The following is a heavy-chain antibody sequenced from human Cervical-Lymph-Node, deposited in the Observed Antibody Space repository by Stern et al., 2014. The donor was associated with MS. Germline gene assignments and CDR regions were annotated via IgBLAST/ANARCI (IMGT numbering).Heavy chain of an antibody. CDR1: GGSISTGGHY. CDR3: ARGNSVGWFGMDV. J-gene: IGHJ6*02. Sequence: QVQLQESGPGLVKPSQTLSLTCTVSGGSISTGGHYWSWIRQHPGKGLEWIGYNYYSGSTYYNPSLKSRVTISLDTSKTQFSLKLNSVTAADTAVYYCARGNSVGWFGMDVWGQGTTVTVSS. CDR2: NYYSGST. V-gene: IGHV4-31*03. D-gene: IGHD2-15*01.